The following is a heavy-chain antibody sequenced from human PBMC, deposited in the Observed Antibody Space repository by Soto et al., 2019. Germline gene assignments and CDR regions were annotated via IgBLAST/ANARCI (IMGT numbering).Heavy chain of an antibody. V-gene: IGHV3-33*01. CDR1: GFMFSNHG. D-gene: IGHD1-1*01. CDR2: IWSDGNNK. J-gene: IGHJ4*02. CDR3: VTAHNWNEEASDY. Sequence: QVQLVESGGGVVQPGRSLRLSCAASGFMFSNHGMHWVRQAPGKGLEWVAVIWSDGNNKYYADSVKGRFTIYRDNSKNTLYLKMDSLRAEDTAVYYCVTAHNWNEEASDYWGQGTLVTVSS.